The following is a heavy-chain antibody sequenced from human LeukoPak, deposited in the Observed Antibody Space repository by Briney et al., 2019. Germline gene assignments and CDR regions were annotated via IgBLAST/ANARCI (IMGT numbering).Heavy chain of an antibody. Sequence: DTLSLTCTVSGGSISSYYWSWIRQPPGKGLEWIGYIYYSGSTNYNPSLKSRVTISVDTSKNQFSLELSSVTAADTAVYYCARHKRDVVVPAAMNAFNIWGQGTMVTVSS. D-gene: IGHD2-2*01. CDR2: IYYSGST. J-gene: IGHJ3*02. V-gene: IGHV4-59*08. CDR1: GGSISSYY. CDR3: ARHKRDVVVPAAMNAFNI.